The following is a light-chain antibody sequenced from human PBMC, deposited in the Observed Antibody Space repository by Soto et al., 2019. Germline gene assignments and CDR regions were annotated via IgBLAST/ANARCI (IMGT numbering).Light chain of an antibody. Sequence: QSVLAQPRSVSGSPGQSVTISCTGTSSDVGGYNYVSWYQQHPGKAPKLMIYDVSQRPSGVPDRFSGSKSCNTASLTISGLQSEDEADYYCCSYAGSYTYVFGTGTKVTVL. CDR1: SSDVGGYNY. CDR3: CSYAGSYTYV. V-gene: IGLV2-11*01. J-gene: IGLJ1*01. CDR2: DVS.